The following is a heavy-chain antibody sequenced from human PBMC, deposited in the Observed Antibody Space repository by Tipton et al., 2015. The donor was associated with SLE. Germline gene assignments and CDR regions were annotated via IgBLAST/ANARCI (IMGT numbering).Heavy chain of an antibody. V-gene: IGHV3-7*01. CDR2: IKQDGSEK. Sequence: LSLTCAASGFTFSSYWMSWVRQAPGKGLEWVANIKQDGSEKYYVDSVKGRFTISRDNAKNSLYLQMNSLRAEDTAVYYCAREGGGSPRGVGLFDYGGRGPLVTVSS. CDR1: GFTFSSYW. D-gene: IGHD3-16*01. J-gene: IGHJ4*02. CDR3: AREGGGSPRGVGLFDY.